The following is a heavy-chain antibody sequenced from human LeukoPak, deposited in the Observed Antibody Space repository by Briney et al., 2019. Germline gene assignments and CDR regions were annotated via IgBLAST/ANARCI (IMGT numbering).Heavy chain of an antibody. D-gene: IGHD3-22*01. CDR1: GLTFSSYA. CDR3: AKARGSGYPHYFDY. CDR2: ISGSGGST. V-gene: IGHV3-23*01. J-gene: IGHJ4*02. Sequence: GGSLRLSCAASGLTFSSYAMSWVRQAPGKGLEWVSGISGSGGSTYYADSVKGRFTISRDNSKNTLYLQMSSLRAEDTAVYYCAKARGSGYPHYFDYWGQGTLVTVSS.